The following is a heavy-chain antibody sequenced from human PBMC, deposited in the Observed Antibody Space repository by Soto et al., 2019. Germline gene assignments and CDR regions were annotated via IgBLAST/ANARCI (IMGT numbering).Heavy chain of an antibody. D-gene: IGHD5-12*01. J-gene: IGHJ6*02. V-gene: IGHV3-13*01. CDR3: ARVRGYDLSYYGMDV. Sequence: GGSLRLSCAASGFTFSSYDMHWVRQATGKGLEWVSAIGTAGDTYYPGSVKGRFTISRENAKNSLYLQMNSLRAEDTAVYYCARVRGYDLSYYGMDVWGQGTTVTVSS. CDR2: IGTAGDT. CDR1: GFTFSSYD.